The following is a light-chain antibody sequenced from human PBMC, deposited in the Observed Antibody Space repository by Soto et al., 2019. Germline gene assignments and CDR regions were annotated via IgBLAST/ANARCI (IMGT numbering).Light chain of an antibody. CDR2: GVT. CDR3: SSYAGSNNLV. Sequence: QSALTQPPSASGSPGESVTVSCTGASSDVGRYDYVSWYQQHPGKAPKLLIYGVTKRPSGVPDRFSGSKSGNTASLTVSGLQADDEAYYFCSSYAGSNNLVFGGGTKLTVL. CDR1: SSDVGRYDY. J-gene: IGLJ2*01. V-gene: IGLV2-8*01.